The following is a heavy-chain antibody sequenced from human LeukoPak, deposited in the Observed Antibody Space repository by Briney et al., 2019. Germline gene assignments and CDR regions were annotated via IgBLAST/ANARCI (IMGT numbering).Heavy chain of an antibody. Sequence: ASVKVSCKASGYTFTGYDMHWVRQAPGQGLEWMGWISAYNGNTNYAQKFQGRVTMTTDTSTSTAYMELRSLRSDDTAAYYCARDSQSPDYWGQGTLVTVSS. CDR1: GYTFTGYD. CDR3: ARDSQSPDY. CDR2: ISAYNGNT. J-gene: IGHJ4*02. V-gene: IGHV1-18*04.